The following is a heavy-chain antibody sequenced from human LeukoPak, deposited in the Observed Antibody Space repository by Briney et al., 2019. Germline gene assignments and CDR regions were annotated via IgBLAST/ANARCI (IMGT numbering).Heavy chain of an antibody. CDR2: IIPIFGTA. D-gene: IGHD2-2*01. CDR3: AREVPAAMGRVEYYYYYMDV. J-gene: IGHJ6*03. Sequence: SVKVSCKASGGTFSSYAISWVRQAPGQGLEWMGGIIPIFGTANYAQKFQGRATITTDESTSTAYMELSSLRSEDTAVYYCAREVPAAMGRVEYYYYYMDVWGKGTTVTVSS. CDR1: GGTFSSYA. V-gene: IGHV1-69*05.